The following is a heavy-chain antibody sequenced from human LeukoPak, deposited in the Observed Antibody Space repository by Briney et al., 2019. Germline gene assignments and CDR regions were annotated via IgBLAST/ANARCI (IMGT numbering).Heavy chain of an antibody. Sequence: SVKVSRKASGGTFSSYATSWVRQAPGQGLEWMGRIIPIFGTANYAQKFQGRVTITTDESTSTAYMELSSLRSEDTAVYYCASEVHRYCSGGSCYFNDWGQGTLVTVSS. CDR2: IIPIFGTA. CDR3: ASEVHRYCSGGSCYFND. CDR1: GGTFSSYA. V-gene: IGHV1-69*05. D-gene: IGHD2-15*01. J-gene: IGHJ4*02.